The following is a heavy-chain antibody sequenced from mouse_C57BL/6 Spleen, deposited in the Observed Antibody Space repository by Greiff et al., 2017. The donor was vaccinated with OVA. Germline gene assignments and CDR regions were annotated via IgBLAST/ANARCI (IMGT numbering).Heavy chain of an antibody. J-gene: IGHJ2*01. V-gene: IGHV5-4*03. CDR3: ARGGNDGYSLDY. CDR1: GFTFSSYA. D-gene: IGHD2-3*01. Sequence: EVMLVESGGGLVKPGGSLKLSCAASGFTFSSYAMSWVRQTPEKRLEWVATISDGGSYTYYPDNVKGRFTISRDNAKNNLYLQMSHLKSEDTAMYYCARGGNDGYSLDYWGQGTTLTVSS. CDR2: ISDGGSYT.